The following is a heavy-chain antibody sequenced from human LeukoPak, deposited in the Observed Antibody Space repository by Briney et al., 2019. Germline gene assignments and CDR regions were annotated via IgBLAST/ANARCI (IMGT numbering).Heavy chain of an antibody. D-gene: IGHD6-13*01. CDR3: ARDSYSSSWYESYYYYMDV. J-gene: IGHJ6*03. V-gene: IGHV1-18*01. Sequence: GASVKVSCKASGYTFVSHGISWVQQGPGQGLEWVGWISVYNGNPNYAQKLQGRVTMTTDTSTSTAYMELRSLRSDDTAVYYCARDSYSSSWYESYYYYMDVWGKGTTVAVSS. CDR1: GYTFVSHG. CDR2: ISVYNGNP.